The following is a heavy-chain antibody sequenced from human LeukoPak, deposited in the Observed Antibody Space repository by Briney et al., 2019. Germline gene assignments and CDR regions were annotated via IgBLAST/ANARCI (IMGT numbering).Heavy chain of an antibody. CDR3: ARVPLRYYYDSSGYSALDAFDI. J-gene: IGHJ3*02. CDR1: GYTFTGYY. CDR2: INPNSGGT. D-gene: IGHD3-22*01. Sequence: ASVKVSCKASGYTFTGYYMHWVRQAPGQGLEWMGWINPNSGGTNYAQKFQGRVTMTRDTSISTAYMELSRLRSDDTAVYYCARVPLRYYYDSSGYSALDAFDIWGQGTMVTVSS. V-gene: IGHV1-2*02.